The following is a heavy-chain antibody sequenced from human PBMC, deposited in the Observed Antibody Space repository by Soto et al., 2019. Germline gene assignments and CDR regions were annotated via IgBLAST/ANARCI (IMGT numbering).Heavy chain of an antibody. J-gene: IGHJ4*02. CDR1: GGTFSSYA. CDR3: ARDPYYYDSSGYYRYFDY. Sequence: QVQLVQSGAEVKKPGSSVKVSCKASGGTFSSYAISWVRQAPGQGLEWMGGIIPIFGTANYAQKFQGRVTITADESTSTAYMELSSLRSEDPAVYYCARDPYYYDSSGYYRYFDYWGQGTLVTVSS. V-gene: IGHV1-69*01. CDR2: IIPIFGTA. D-gene: IGHD3-22*01.